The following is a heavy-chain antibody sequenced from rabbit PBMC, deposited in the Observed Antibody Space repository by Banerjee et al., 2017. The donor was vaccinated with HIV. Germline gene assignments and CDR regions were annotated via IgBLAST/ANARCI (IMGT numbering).Heavy chain of an antibody. CDR2: ILAGTSGST. CDR1: GFSFSSSYY. Sequence: QEQLEESGGDLVKPEGSLTLTCTASGFSFSSSYYMCWVRQAPGKGLEWIACILAGTSGSTWYASWVNGRFTISKASSTTVTLQMSSLTAADTATYFCARGTGYGSYGHANLDLWGPGTLVTVS. J-gene: IGHJ6*01. V-gene: IGHV1S45*01. D-gene: IGHD6-1*01. CDR3: ARGTGYGSYGHANLDL.